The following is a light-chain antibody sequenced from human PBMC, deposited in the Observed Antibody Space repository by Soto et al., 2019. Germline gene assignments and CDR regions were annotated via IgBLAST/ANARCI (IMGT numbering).Light chain of an antibody. Sequence: EIVLTQSPGTLSLSPGERATLSCRASQSISSSYLTWYQHKPGQAPRLLIYGSSSMATGIPDRFSGSGSGTDFTITISSREPEDFAVYFWEQYGSSSYTFGHGTQLEIK. J-gene: IGKJ2*01. V-gene: IGKV3-20*01. CDR3: EQYGSSSYT. CDR1: QSISSSY. CDR2: GSS.